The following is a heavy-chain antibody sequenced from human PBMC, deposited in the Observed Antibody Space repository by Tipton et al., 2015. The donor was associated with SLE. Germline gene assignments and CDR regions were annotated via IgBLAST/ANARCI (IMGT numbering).Heavy chain of an antibody. V-gene: IGHV3-20*04. Sequence: LSLTCAASGFTFDDYGMSWVRQAPGKGLEWVSGINWNGGSTGYADSVKGRFTISRDNAKNSLYLQMNSLRAEDTALYYCARGIAVAAGYFDYWGQGTLVTVSS. CDR2: INWNGGST. D-gene: IGHD6-19*01. J-gene: IGHJ4*02. CDR3: ARGIAVAAGYFDY. CDR1: GFTFDDYG.